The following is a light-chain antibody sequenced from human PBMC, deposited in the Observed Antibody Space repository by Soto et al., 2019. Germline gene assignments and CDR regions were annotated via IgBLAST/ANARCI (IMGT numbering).Light chain of an antibody. Sequence: QSVLTQPPSASGTPVPRVTISCSGSSSNIGSNYVYWYQQLPGTAPKLLIYRNNQRPSGVPDRFSGSKSGTSASLAISGLRSEDEADYYCAAWDDSLSGPHVVFGGGTKVTVL. V-gene: IGLV1-47*01. J-gene: IGLJ2*01. CDR2: RNN. CDR1: SSNIGSNY. CDR3: AAWDDSLSGPHVV.